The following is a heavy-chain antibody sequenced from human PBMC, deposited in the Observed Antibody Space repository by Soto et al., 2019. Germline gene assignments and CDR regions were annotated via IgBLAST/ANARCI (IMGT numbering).Heavy chain of an antibody. CDR2: ISAYNGNT. Sequence: GASVKVSCKASGYTFTSYGISWVRQAPGQGLEWMGWISAYNGNTNYAQKLQGRVTMTTDTSTSTAYMELRSLRSDDTAVYYCARVTKSRKRYGMDVWGQGTTVTVSS. V-gene: IGHV1-18*01. J-gene: IGHJ6*02. D-gene: IGHD1-1*01. CDR1: GYTFTSYG. CDR3: ARVTKSRKRYGMDV.